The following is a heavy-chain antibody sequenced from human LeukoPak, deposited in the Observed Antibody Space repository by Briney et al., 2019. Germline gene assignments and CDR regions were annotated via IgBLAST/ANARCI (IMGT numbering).Heavy chain of an antibody. D-gene: IGHD3-22*01. V-gene: IGHV4-59*01. J-gene: IGHJ4*02. CDR2: IYYSGST. CDR3: ARGRTYYYDSSGYYDY. Sequence: SETLSLTCTVSGGSISSYYWSWIRQPPGKGLEWIGYIYYSGSTNYNPSLKSRVTISVDTSKNQFSLKLSSVTAADTAVCYCARGRTYYYDSSGYYDYWGQGTLVTVSS. CDR1: GGSISSYY.